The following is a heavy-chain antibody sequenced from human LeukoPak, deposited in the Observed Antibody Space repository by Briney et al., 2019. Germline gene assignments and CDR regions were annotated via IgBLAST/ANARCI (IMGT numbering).Heavy chain of an antibody. J-gene: IGHJ4*02. CDR2: ISGSGDTT. Sequence: PGGSLRLSCAASGFTFSSYAMNWVRQAPGKGLEWVSFISGSGDTTYYADSVKGRFTISRDKSKNTLHLQMNSLRAEDTAVYYCAKSRGESRGASNYWGQGTLVTVSS. D-gene: IGHD1-26*01. V-gene: IGHV3-23*01. CDR3: AKSRGESRGASNY. CDR1: GFTFSSYA.